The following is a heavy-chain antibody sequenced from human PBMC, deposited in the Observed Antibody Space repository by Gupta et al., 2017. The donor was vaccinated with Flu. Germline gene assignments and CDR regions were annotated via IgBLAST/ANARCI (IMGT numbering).Heavy chain of an antibody. Sequence: QVQLQQSGPGLVKPSQTLSLTCAISGDSVSSNSAAWHWLRQSPSRGLEWLGRSYYRSKWYNDYAVSVKSRITINPDTSKNQFSLQLNSVTPEDTAVYYCARTLVVADIRLDYWGQGSLVTVSS. D-gene: IGHD6-19*01. CDR3: ARTLVVADIRLDY. J-gene: IGHJ4*02. CDR1: GDSVSSNSAA. V-gene: IGHV6-1*01. CDR2: SYYRSKWYN.